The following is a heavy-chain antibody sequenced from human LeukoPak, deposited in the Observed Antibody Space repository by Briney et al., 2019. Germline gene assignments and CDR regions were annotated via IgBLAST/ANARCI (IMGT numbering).Heavy chain of an antibody. Sequence: PGGSLRLSCAASGFTFSSYGMHWVRKAPGKGLEWVAVISYDGSNKYYADSVKGRFTISRDNSKDTLYLQMNSLRAEDTAVYYCAKGYCYGSVSSPWFDPWGQGTLVTVSS. V-gene: IGHV3-30*18. CDR1: GFTFSSYG. CDR2: ISYDGSNK. J-gene: IGHJ5*02. D-gene: IGHD3-10*01. CDR3: AKGYCYGSVSSPWFDP.